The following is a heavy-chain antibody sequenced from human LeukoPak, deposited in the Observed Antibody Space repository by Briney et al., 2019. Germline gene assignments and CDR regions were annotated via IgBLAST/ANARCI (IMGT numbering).Heavy chain of an antibody. Sequence: GQSLKISCEGFGYNFASYWIGWVRQMPGKGLEWMGIIYPGDSDTRYSPSFQGQVTISADKSISTAYLQWSSLKASDTAMYYCARHVSGSSSQWYFDLWGRGTLVTVSS. J-gene: IGHJ2*01. CDR2: IYPGDSDT. CDR1: GYNFASYW. V-gene: IGHV5-51*01. D-gene: IGHD6-6*01. CDR3: ARHVSGSSSQWYFDL.